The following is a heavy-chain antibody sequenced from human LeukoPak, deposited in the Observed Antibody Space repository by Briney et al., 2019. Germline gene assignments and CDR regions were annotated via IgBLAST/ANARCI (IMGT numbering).Heavy chain of an antibody. V-gene: IGHV4-38-2*01. D-gene: IGHD1-14*01. J-gene: IGHJ5*02. CDR2: IYHSGST. CDR3: ARHCGNLDWFDP. Sequence: SETLSLTCAVSGYSISSGYYWGWIRQPPGKGLEWIGSIYHSGSTYHNPSLKSRVTISVDTSKNQFSLKLSSVTAADTAVYYCARHCGNLDWFDPWGQGTLVTVSS. CDR1: GYSISSGYY.